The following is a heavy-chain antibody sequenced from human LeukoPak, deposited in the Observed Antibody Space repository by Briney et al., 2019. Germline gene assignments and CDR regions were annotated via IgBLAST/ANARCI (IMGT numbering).Heavy chain of an antibody. D-gene: IGHD2-8*01. CDR3: ARGNAGIDAFDI. J-gene: IGHJ3*02. CDR1: GFPFRSYA. Sequence: GGSLRLSCAAAGFPFRSYAMHWVRQAPGKGREWVAFIRYDGSYKYYGDSVKGRFTISRDNSKNTLYLQMNSLRAEDTAVYYCARGNAGIDAFDIWGQGTMVTVSS. CDR2: IRYDGSYK. V-gene: IGHV3-30*02.